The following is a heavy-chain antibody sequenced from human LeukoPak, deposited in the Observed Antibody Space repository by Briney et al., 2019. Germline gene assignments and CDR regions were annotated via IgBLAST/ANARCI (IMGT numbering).Heavy chain of an antibody. D-gene: IGHD3-22*01. J-gene: IGHJ6*03. CDR2: INPNSGGT. CDR3: ARDRELMYYYDSSGYYYYYYMDV. CDR1: GYTFTGYY. Sequence: ASVKVSCKASGYTFTGYYMHWVRQAPGQGLEWMGWINPNSGGTNYAQKFQGRVTMTRDTSISTAYMELSRLRSDDTAVYYCARDRELMYYYDSSGYYYYYYMDVRGEGTTVTVSS. V-gene: IGHV1-2*02.